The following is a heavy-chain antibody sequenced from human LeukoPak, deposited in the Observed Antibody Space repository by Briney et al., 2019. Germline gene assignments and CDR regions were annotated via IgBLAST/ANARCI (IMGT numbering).Heavy chain of an antibody. Sequence: GRSLRLSCAVSGFTLASYAMTWVRQAAGKGLDWVAAIYGGGTDTFYEGSVKARFTVSRDNSKNTLYLQRSSLRAEDTAVYYCAKSGVWSGSWYYWPLDLWGRGTLVTVSS. J-gene: IGHJ2*01. CDR1: GFTLASYA. V-gene: IGHV3-23*01. CDR3: AKSGVWSGSWYYWPLDL. D-gene: IGHD1-26*01. CDR2: IYGGGTDT.